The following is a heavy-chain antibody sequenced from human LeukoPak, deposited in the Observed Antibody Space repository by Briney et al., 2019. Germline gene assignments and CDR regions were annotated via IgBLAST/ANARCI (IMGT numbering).Heavy chain of an antibody. D-gene: IGHD3-10*01. CDR1: GGSISSSTYY. J-gene: IGHJ4*02. CDR2: IYYTGST. V-gene: IGHV4-39*01. Sequence: PSETLSLTCTVSGGSISSSTYYWGWIRQPPGKGLEWIGSIYYTGSTYYNPSLKSRITISVDTSKNQFSLRLNSVTAADTAVYYCASLVRGVPHYFGGQGTQVTVSS. CDR3: ASLVRGVPHYF.